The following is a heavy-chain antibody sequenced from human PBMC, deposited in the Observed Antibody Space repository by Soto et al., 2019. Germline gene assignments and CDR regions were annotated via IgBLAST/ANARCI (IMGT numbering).Heavy chain of an antibody. Sequence: GGSLRLSCAASGFAFSSYAMHWVRRAPGKGLEWVAVISYDASNKYYADSVEGRFTISRDNSKKTIYLQMSSLRTEDTAVYYCARPFSSGWYGDFDYWGQGTLVTVSS. CDR1: GFAFSSYA. CDR3: ARPFSSGWYGDFDY. CDR2: ISYDASNK. D-gene: IGHD6-19*01. V-gene: IGHV3-30-3*01. J-gene: IGHJ4*02.